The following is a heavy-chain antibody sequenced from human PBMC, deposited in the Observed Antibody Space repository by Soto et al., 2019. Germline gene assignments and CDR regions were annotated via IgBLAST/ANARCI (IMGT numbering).Heavy chain of an antibody. Sequence: PSQTLSLTCAISGDSVFSSTAAWNWIRQSPSRGLEWLGRTYYRSKWYNDYAVSVKSRIAINPDTSKHQFSLQLNSVTPEDTAVYYCARDRSGSGWFNAFDIWGHGTMVTVSS. CDR3: ARDRSGSGWFNAFDI. J-gene: IGHJ3*02. CDR1: GDSVFSSTAA. D-gene: IGHD6-19*01. V-gene: IGHV6-1*01. CDR2: TYYRSKWYN.